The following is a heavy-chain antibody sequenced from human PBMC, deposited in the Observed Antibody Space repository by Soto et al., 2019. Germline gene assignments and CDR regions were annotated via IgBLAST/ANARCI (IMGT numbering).Heavy chain of an antibody. Sequence: EVQLVESGGGLVQPGGSLRLSCAASGFTFSSYSMNWVRQAPGKGLEWVSYISSSSSTIYYADSVKGRFTISRDNAKNSMYLQMNSLRAEDTAVYYCARERGYCSGGSCYSGVVDAVDVWGKGTTVTVSS. J-gene: IGHJ6*04. V-gene: IGHV3-48*01. CDR1: GFTFSSYS. CDR3: ARERGYCSGGSCYSGVVDAVDV. D-gene: IGHD2-15*01. CDR2: ISSSSSTI.